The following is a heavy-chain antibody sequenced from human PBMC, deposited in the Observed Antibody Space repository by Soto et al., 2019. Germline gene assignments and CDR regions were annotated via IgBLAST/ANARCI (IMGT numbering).Heavy chain of an antibody. J-gene: IGHJ5*02. CDR3: ARDTYYYGSGSYSP. D-gene: IGHD3-10*01. CDR1: GFTFSSYS. V-gene: IGHV3-21*01. Sequence: EVQLVESGGGLVKPGGSLRLSCAASGFTFSSYSMNLVRQAPGTGLEWVSSISSSSSYIYYADSVKGRFTISRDNAKNSLYLQMNSLRAADTAVYYCARDTYYYGSGSYSPWGQGTLVTVSS. CDR2: ISSSSSYI.